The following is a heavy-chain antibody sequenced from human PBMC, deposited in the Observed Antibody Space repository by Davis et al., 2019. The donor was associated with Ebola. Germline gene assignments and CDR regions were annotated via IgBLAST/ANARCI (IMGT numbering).Heavy chain of an antibody. CDR1: GGSISSSTYY. J-gene: IGHJ6*02. V-gene: IGHV4-61*05. CDR3: ARFHSSSEYYYYGMDV. CDR2: IYYSGST. Sequence: PSETLSLTCTVSGGSISSSTYYWGWVRQHPGKGLEWIGYIYYSGSTNYNPSLKSRVTISVDTSKNQFSLKLSSVTAADTAVYYCARFHSSSEYYYYGMDVWGQGTTVTVSS. D-gene: IGHD6-13*01.